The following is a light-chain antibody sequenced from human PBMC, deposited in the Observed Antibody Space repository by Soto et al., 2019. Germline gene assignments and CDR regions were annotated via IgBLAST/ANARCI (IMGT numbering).Light chain of an antibody. V-gene: IGKV1-5*03. CDR3: QHYNSYSEA. Sequence: DIQMTQSPPTLSASVGDRVTITCRASQTISSWLAWYQQKPGKAPKLLIYKASRFSGSVSGTEFTLTISSLQPDDFATYYCQHYNSYSEAFGQGTKVDIK. J-gene: IGKJ1*01. CDR2: KA. CDR1: QTISSW.